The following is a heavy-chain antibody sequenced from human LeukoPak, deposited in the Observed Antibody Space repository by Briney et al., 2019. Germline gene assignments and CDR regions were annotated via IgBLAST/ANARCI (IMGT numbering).Heavy chain of an antibody. Sequence: ASVKVSCKASGYTFTSYYMHWVRQAPGQGLEWMGWISAYNGNTNYAQKLQGRVTMTTDTSTSTAYMELRSLRSDDTAVYYCARGWELPNWFDPWGQGTLVTVSS. J-gene: IGHJ5*02. CDR1: GYTFTSYY. V-gene: IGHV1-18*04. CDR2: ISAYNGNT. CDR3: ARGWELPNWFDP. D-gene: IGHD1-26*01.